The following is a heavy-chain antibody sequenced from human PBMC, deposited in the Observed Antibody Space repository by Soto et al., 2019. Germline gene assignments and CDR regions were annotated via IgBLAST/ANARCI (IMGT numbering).Heavy chain of an antibody. V-gene: IGHV3-33*01. CDR1: GFSFNNFD. CDR2: ISYDGRTK. CDR3: VYGESLDY. J-gene: IGHJ4*02. D-gene: IGHD4-17*01. Sequence: GGSLRLSCAASGFSFNNFDMHWVRQAPGEGLAWVALISYDGRTKLYADSVKGRFTISRDNSKDTLYLQTNSLGAEDTAVYYCVYGESLDYWGRGTLVTVSS.